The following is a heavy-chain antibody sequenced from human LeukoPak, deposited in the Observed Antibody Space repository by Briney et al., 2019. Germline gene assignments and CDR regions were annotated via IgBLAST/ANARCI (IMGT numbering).Heavy chain of an antibody. V-gene: IGHV3-30*03. CDR2: ISSDGSKK. CDR1: GFPFSGYG. Sequence: GGSLRLSCTASGFPFSGYGMHWVRQAPGKGPVWVAAISSDGSKKDYADSVKGRFSISRDKSKNTLYLQMNSLRPEDTAVYYCATEYDNLDDYFDYWGQGTLVIVSS. D-gene: IGHD1-1*01. J-gene: IGHJ4*02. CDR3: ATEYDNLDDYFDY.